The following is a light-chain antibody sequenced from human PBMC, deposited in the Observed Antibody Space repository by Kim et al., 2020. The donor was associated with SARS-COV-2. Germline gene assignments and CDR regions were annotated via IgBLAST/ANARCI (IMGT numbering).Light chain of an antibody. V-gene: IGLV1-44*01. Sequence: QSVLTKPPSASGTPGQRVTISCSGSSSNIGINAVNWYQHLPGTAPKVLIYDNDGRPSGVPDHFSGSKSGTSASLAISGLQAEDEADYYCATWDDSLNGPVFGGGTQLTVL. J-gene: IGLJ3*02. CDR1: SSNIGINA. CDR3: ATWDDSLNGPV. CDR2: DND.